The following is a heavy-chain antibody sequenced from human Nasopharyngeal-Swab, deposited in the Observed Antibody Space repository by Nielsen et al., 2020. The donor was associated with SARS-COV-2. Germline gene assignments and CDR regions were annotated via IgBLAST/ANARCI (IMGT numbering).Heavy chain of an antibody. V-gene: IGHV4-61*02. CDR1: GCYISSVGHY. D-gene: IGHD2-2*01. CDR3: ATCSSANCYPPDDALDI. Sequence: SETLSLTCTVSGCYISSVGHYWTWIRQPAGKGLEWIGRIYSSGSTNYNPTLKSRVSISIDTSKNQFSLRLISVTDADTAMYYCATCSSANCYPPDDALDIWGQGTMV. CDR2: IYSSGST. J-gene: IGHJ3*02.